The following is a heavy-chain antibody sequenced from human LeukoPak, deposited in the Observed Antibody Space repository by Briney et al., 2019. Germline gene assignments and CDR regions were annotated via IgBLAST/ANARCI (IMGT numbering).Heavy chain of an antibody. CDR3: ARLGENGSGWYFDL. CDR2: INHSGST. J-gene: IGHJ2*01. Sequence: SETLSLTCAVYGGSFSGYYWSWIRQPPGKGLEWIGEINHSGSTNYNPSLKSRVTISVDTSKNQFSLKLSSVTAADAAVYYCARLGENGSGWYFDLWGRGTLVTVSS. D-gene: IGHD6-19*01. V-gene: IGHV4-34*01. CDR1: GGSFSGYY.